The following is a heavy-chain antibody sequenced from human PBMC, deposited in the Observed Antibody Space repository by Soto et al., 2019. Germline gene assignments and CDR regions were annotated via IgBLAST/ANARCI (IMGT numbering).Heavy chain of an antibody. J-gene: IGHJ4*02. V-gene: IGHV3-30*03. CDR3: ARDAVAMDY. CDR1: RFTFSSYG. Sequence: PRLSCAASRFTFSSYGMHWVRQAPGKGLEWVAVISYDGSNKYYADSVKGRFNISRDNSKNTLHLKMNSLRAEDTAVYYCARDAVAMDYWGQGTLVTVSS. D-gene: IGHD6-19*01. CDR2: ISYDGSNK.